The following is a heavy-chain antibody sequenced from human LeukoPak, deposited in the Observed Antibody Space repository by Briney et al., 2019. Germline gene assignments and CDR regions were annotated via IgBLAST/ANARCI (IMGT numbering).Heavy chain of an antibody. D-gene: IGHD1-26*01. CDR1: GYTFTSYG. CDR3: ARTTFLGSTYFQH. V-gene: IGHV1-18*01. Sequence: ASVKVSCKASGYTFTSYGISWVRQAPGQGLEWMGWISAYNGNTNYAQKLQGRVTMTTDTSTSTAYMELTNLISDDTAVYYCARTTFLGSTYFQHWGQGTLVTVSS. CDR2: ISAYNGNT. J-gene: IGHJ1*01.